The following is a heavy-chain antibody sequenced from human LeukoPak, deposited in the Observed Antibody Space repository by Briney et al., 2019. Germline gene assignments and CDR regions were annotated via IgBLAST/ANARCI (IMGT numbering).Heavy chain of an antibody. CDR3: ASGERGYAPGPLQY. CDR2: LYYSGST. D-gene: IGHD5-18*01. Sequence: ASETLSLTCTVSGGSISSYYWSWIRQPPGKGLEWIGYLYYSGSTNYNPSLRSRVTISVDTSKNQFSLKLTSVTAADTAVYYCASGERGYAPGPLQYWGQGTLVTVSS. V-gene: IGHV4-59*01. CDR1: GGSISSYY. J-gene: IGHJ4*02.